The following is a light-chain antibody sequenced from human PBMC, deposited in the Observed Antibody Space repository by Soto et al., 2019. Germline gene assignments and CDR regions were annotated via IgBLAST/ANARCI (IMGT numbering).Light chain of an antibody. Sequence: EIVLTQSPGTLSLSPAEIATLSCRASQSVSSSYLAWYQQKRGQAPSLLMYGASRRATGIPERFSGSGSGTDFTLTISRLEPEDFAVYYCQQYGSSPRTFGQGIKVDIK. J-gene: IGKJ1*01. CDR3: QQYGSSPRT. CDR2: GAS. CDR1: QSVSSSY. V-gene: IGKV3-20*01.